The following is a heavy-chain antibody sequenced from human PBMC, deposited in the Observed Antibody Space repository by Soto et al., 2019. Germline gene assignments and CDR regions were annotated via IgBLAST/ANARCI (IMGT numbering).Heavy chain of an antibody. CDR1: GGSFSGYY. CDR2: INHSGST. Sequence: KPSETLSLTCAVYGGSFSGYYWSWIRQPPGKGLEWIGEINHSGSTNYNPSLKSRVTISVDTSKNQFSLKLSSATAADTAVYYCARGNRYSSSFTEVYYYYYYGMDVWGQGTTVTVSS. J-gene: IGHJ6*02. D-gene: IGHD6-13*01. V-gene: IGHV4-34*01. CDR3: ARGNRYSSSFTEVYYYYYYGMDV.